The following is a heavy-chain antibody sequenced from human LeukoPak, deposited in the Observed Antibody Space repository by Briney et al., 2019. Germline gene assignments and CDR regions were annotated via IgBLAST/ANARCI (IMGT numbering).Heavy chain of an antibody. CDR2: IHYDGRT. J-gene: IGHJ4*02. CDR3: ARLVNYGYSDY. V-gene: IGHV4-59*11. D-gene: IGHD3-22*01. CDR1: GGSTSGRY. Sequence: SETLSLTCTVSGGSTSGRYWTWIRQPPGKGLEWIGYIHYDGRTNYNPPFKSRVIISLDASNNQFSLNLKSVTAADTAAYYCARLVNYGYSDYWGQGTLVTVSS.